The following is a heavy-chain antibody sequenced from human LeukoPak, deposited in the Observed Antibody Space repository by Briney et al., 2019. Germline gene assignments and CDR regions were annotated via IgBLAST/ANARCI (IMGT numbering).Heavy chain of an antibody. CDR2: IFYSGST. V-gene: IGHV4-59*08. D-gene: IGHD5-24*01. Sequence: SETLSLTCTVSGGSNSSYYWSWIRQPPGKGLEWIGFIFYSGSTNYSPSLKSRVTISVDTSKNQFSLKLSSVTAADTAVYFCAGLGDGYNNWGQGTLVTVSS. J-gene: IGHJ4*02. CDR1: GGSNSSYY. CDR3: AGLGDGYNN.